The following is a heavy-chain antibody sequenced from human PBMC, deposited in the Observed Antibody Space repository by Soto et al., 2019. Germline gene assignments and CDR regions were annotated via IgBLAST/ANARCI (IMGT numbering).Heavy chain of an antibody. Sequence: GGSLRLSCAASGFTFSDFYMSWIRQAPGKGLKWLSYISSSGSPIYYADSVKGQFTISRDNAKNSLYLQMNSLRAEDTAVYYCARGSSSWLIDYWGQGTLVTVSS. V-gene: IGHV3-11*01. J-gene: IGHJ4*02. CDR3: ARGSSSWLIDY. D-gene: IGHD6-13*01. CDR1: GFTFSDFY. CDR2: ISSSGSPI.